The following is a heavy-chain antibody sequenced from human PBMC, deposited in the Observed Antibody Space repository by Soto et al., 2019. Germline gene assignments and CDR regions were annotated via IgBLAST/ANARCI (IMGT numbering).Heavy chain of an antibody. J-gene: IGHJ4*02. Sequence: PGGSLRLSCAASGFTFSSYAMSWVRQAPGKGLEWVSAISGSGGSTYYADSVKGRFTISRDNSKNTLYLQMNSLRAEDTAVYHCAKDLTADRSGTFDYWGQGTLVTVSS. CDR1: GFTFSSYA. V-gene: IGHV3-23*01. D-gene: IGHD3-10*01. CDR3: AKDLTADRSGTFDY. CDR2: ISGSGGST.